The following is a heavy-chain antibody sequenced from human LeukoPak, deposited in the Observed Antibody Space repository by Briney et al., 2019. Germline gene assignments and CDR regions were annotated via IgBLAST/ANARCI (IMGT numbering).Heavy chain of an antibody. CDR2: IRYDGSNK. CDR3: ARSPYGDYEVNWFDP. J-gene: IGHJ5*02. CDR1: GFTFSNFG. Sequence: GGSLRLSCAASGFTFSNFGMHWVRQAPGKGLEWVAFIRYDGSNKYYADSVKGRFTISRDNSKNTPYLQMNSLRAEDTAVYYCARSPYGDYEVNWFDPWGQGTLVTVSS. V-gene: IGHV3-30*02. D-gene: IGHD4-17*01.